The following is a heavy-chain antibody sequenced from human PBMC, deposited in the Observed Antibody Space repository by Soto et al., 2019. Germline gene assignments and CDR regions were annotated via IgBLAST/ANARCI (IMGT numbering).Heavy chain of an antibody. CDR2: INPNSGGT. CDR3: ARDRGYYYGMDV. Sequence: QVPLVQSGAEVKKPGASVKVSCKASGYTFTGYYMHWVRQAPGPGLEWMGWINPNSGGTNYAQKFQGWVTMTRDTSISTAYMELSRLRSDDTAVYYCARDRGYYYGMDVWGQGTTVTVSS. CDR1: GYTFTGYY. V-gene: IGHV1-2*04. J-gene: IGHJ6*02. D-gene: IGHD3-10*01.